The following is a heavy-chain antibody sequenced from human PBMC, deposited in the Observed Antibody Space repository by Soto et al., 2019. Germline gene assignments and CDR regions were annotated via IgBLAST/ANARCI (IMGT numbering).Heavy chain of an antibody. D-gene: IGHD1-26*01. CDR3: ARGGSWLRYGMDV. CDR2: INHSGST. CDR1: GGSFRGYY. J-gene: IGHJ6*02. V-gene: IGHV4-34*01. Sequence: PSETLSLTCGVYGGSFRGYYWSWIRQPPGTGLEWIGEINHSGSTNYNPSLKSRVTISVHTSKHQFSLKLSPVTAADTAVYYCARGGSWLRYGMDVWGQGTTVT.